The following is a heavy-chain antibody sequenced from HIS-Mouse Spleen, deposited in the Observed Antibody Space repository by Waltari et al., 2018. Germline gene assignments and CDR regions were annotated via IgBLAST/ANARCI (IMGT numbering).Heavy chain of an antibody. Sequence: EVQLVESGGGLVQPGGSLRLSCAASGFTFSSYWMSWVRQAPGKGLEWVANRKQGGSENYYVDSVKGRFTISRDNAKNPLYLQMNSLRAEDTSVYYCARYYGVKTFDACDIWGQGTMVTVSS. V-gene: IGHV3-7*01. J-gene: IGHJ3*02. CDR1: GFTFSSYW. D-gene: IGHD4-17*01. CDR2: RKQGGSEN. CDR3: ARYYGVKTFDACDI.